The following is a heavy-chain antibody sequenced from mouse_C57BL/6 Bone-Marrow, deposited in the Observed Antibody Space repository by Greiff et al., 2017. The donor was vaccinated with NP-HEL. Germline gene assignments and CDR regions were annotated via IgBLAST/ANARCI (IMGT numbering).Heavy chain of an antibody. J-gene: IGHJ4*01. Sequence: QVQLQQSGPELAKPGASVKISCKASGYAFSSSWMHWVKQRPGKGLEWIGCIYPGDGDTNYNGKFKGKATLPADKSSSTAYLQLSSLTSEDSAVYFCAIIYYGHYEGAMDYWGQGTSVTVSS. CDR3: AIIYYGHYEGAMDY. CDR2: IYPGDGDT. CDR1: GYAFSSSW. V-gene: IGHV1-82*01. D-gene: IGHD2-1*01.